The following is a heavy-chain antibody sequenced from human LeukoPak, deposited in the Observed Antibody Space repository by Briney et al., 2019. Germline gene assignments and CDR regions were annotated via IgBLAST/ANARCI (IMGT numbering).Heavy chain of an antibody. D-gene: IGHD3-22*01. Sequence: GGSLRLSCAASGFTFSSDWMSWVRQAPGKGLEWVANIKQDGSEKYYVDSVKGRFTISRDNAKNSLYLQMNSLIAEDTAVYYCARAPDSSGYPLEYFDYWGQGTLVTVSS. CDR1: GFTFSSDW. J-gene: IGHJ4*02. CDR2: IKQDGSEK. V-gene: IGHV3-7*01. CDR3: ARAPDSSGYPLEYFDY.